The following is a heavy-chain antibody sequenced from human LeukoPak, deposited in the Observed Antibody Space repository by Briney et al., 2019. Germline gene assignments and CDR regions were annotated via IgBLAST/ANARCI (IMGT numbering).Heavy chain of an antibody. CDR1: FXXXXYA. D-gene: IGHD3-10*01. V-gene: IGHV3-23*01. J-gene: IGHJ4*02. Sequence: FXXXXYAXSWVRQAPGKGLEWVSAISGSGGSTYYADSVKGRFTTSRGNSKNTLYLQMNSLRAEDTAIYYCAKDLYYYGSGNYIDYWGQGTLVTVSS. CDR3: AKDLYYYGSGNYIDY. CDR2: ISGSGGST.